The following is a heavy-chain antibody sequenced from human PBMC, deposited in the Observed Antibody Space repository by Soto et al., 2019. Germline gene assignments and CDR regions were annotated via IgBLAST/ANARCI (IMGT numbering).Heavy chain of an antibody. CDR1: GFTFSSHA. Sequence: GGSLRLSCAVSGFTFSSHAMHWVRQAPGKGLEWVALISSDGNNKYYADSVKGRFTTSRDNAENSLYLKMESLRAEDTAVYYCARNYDILTAGIFDSWGPGTLVTVSS. CDR3: ARNYDILTAGIFDS. D-gene: IGHD3-9*01. J-gene: IGHJ3*01. CDR2: ISSDGNNK. V-gene: IGHV3-30-3*01.